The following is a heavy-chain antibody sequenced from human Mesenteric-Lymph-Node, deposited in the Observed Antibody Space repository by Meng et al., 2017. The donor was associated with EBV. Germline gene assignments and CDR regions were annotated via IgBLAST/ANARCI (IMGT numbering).Heavy chain of an antibody. Sequence: VPIGDSGGGLVKHGGPLRLSCAASGFTFSDYYMTWIRQAPGKGLEWFSYISNSGDAIYYAGSVKGRFTISRDNAKNSLYLQMNSLRVEDTAVYYCARSYGEYVYWGQGTLVSVSS. CDR2: ISNSGDAI. D-gene: IGHD4-17*01. CDR1: GFTFSDYY. J-gene: IGHJ4*02. CDR3: ARSYGEYVY. V-gene: IGHV3-11*01.